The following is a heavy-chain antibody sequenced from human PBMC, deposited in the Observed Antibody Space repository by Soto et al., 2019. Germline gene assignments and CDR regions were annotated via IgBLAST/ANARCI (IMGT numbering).Heavy chain of an antibody. Sequence: GGSLSLSCAASGFTFSSYGMHWVRQAPGKGLEWVAVIWYDGSNKYYADSVKGRFTISRDNSKNTLYLQMNSLRAEDTAVYYCARDRGGELLYYYYGMDVWGQGTTVTVSS. J-gene: IGHJ6*02. CDR2: IWYDGSNK. V-gene: IGHV3-33*01. D-gene: IGHD3-10*01. CDR3: ARDRGGELLYYYYGMDV. CDR1: GFTFSSYG.